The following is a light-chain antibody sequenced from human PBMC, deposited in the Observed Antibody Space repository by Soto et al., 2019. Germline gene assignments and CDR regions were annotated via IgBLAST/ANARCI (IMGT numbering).Light chain of an antibody. CDR3: QQYNTWPPYT. V-gene: IGKV3-15*01. CDR2: DAS. J-gene: IGKJ2*01. Sequence: DIVMTQSPGTLSVSPGERATLSCRASQSVSSNLAWYQQKPGQAPRLLTYDASTSATGIPAKFSGSGSGTVFTLSISSRQSEDFAVYFCQQYNTWPPYTFGQGTKLEI. CDR1: QSVSSN.